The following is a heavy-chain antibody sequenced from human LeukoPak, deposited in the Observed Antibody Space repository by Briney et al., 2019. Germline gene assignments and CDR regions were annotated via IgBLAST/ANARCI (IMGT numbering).Heavy chain of an antibody. CDR3: ELAQRRGVNYFDY. Sequence: GASVKVSCKASGGTFISYAISWVRQAPGQGLEWMGGIIPIFGTANYAQKFQGRVTITADESTSTAYMELSSLRSEDTAVYYCELAQRRGVNYFDYWGQGTLVTVSS. CDR2: IIPIFGTA. V-gene: IGHV1-69*13. J-gene: IGHJ4*02. D-gene: IGHD1-26*01. CDR1: GGTFISYA.